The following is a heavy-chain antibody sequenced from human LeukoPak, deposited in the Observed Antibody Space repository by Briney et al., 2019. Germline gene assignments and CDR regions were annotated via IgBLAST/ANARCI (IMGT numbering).Heavy chain of an antibody. V-gene: IGHV4-59*02. CDR3: ARWCTDNWFDP. Sequence: SETLSLTCTVSGGSVSSYYWSWIRQPPGKGLEWIGYIYYSGSTNYNPSLKSRVTISVDTSKNQFSLKLSSVTAADTAVYYCARWCTDNWFDPWGQGTLVTVSS. CDR2: IYYSGST. D-gene: IGHD2-8*01. CDR1: GGSVSSYY. J-gene: IGHJ5*02.